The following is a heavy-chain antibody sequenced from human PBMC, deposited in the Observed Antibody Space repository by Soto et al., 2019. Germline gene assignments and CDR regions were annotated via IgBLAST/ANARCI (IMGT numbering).Heavy chain of an antibody. Sequence: SETLSLTCTVSGGSISSSSYYWGWIRQPPGKGLEWIGSIYYSGSTYYNPSLKSRVTISVDTSKNQFSLKLSSVTAADTAVYYCARIWSGYYSFDYWGQGTLVTVSS. J-gene: IGHJ4*02. CDR2: IYYSGST. CDR3: ARIWSGYYSFDY. CDR1: GGSISSSSYY. D-gene: IGHD3-3*01. V-gene: IGHV4-39*01.